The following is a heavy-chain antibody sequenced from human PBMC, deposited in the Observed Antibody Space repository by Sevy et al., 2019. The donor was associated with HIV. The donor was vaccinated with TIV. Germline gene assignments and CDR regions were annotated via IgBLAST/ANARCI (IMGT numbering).Heavy chain of an antibody. D-gene: IGHD4-17*01. J-gene: IGHJ6*02. CDR2: IYYSGRT. V-gene: IGHV4-59*01. Sequence: SETLSLTCTVSDDSISGYYWSWIRQPPGKGLEWIGYIYYSGRTNYNPSLKSRATISPDMSTNHFSLKLSSVTAADTAVYYCARTTPDYHYGMDVWGQGTTVTVSS. CDR1: DDSISGYY. CDR3: ARTTPDYHYGMDV.